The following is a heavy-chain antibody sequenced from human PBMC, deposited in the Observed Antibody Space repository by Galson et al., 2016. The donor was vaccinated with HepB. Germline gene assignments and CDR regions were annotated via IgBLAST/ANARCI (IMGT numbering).Heavy chain of an antibody. J-gene: IGHJ4*02. CDR1: GFTFSSYA. Sequence: SLRLSCAASGFTFSSYAMHWVRQAPGKGLEYVSGISSNGGPTYYADSVKGRFTIFRDNSNNTLYLKMSSLSAEDTALYYCVKEIPGGLFDYWGQGTLVTVSS. CDR2: ISSNGGPT. D-gene: IGHD4-23*01. V-gene: IGHV3-64D*08. CDR3: VKEIPGGLFDY.